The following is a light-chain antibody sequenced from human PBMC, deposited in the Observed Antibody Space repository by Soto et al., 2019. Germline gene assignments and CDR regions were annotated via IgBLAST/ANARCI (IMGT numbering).Light chain of an antibody. CDR1: QTISSW. V-gene: IGKV1-5*03. Sequence: DIQMTQSPATLSASVGDRVTITCRASQTISSWLAWYQQKPGKAPKLLIYTASTLKSGVPSRFSGSGSGTEFTLTISRLQPDDFATYYCHHYNSYSEAFGQGTKVDI. CDR2: TAS. J-gene: IGKJ1*01. CDR3: HHYNSYSEA.